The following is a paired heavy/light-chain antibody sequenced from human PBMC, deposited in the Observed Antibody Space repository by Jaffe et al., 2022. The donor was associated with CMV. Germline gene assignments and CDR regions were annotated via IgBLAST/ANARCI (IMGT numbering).Light chain of an antibody. Sequence: QSVLTQPPSVSAAPGQKVTISCSGSSSTIGNNYVSWYQQLPGTAPKLLIYDNNHRPSGIPDRFSGSKSGTSATLGITGLQTGDEADYYCGTWDSSLTVVVFGGGTKVTVL. V-gene: IGLV1-51*01. CDR2: DNN. CDR1: SSTIGNNY. J-gene: IGLJ2*01. CDR3: GTWDSSLTVVV.
Heavy chain of an antibody. D-gene: IGHD6-6*01. CDR2: LKQDGSVN. V-gene: IGHV3-7*01. J-gene: IGHJ4*02. CDR1: GFIFSNYW. Sequence: EVQLVESGGGLVQRGGSLRLSCAASGFIFSNYWMSWVRQAPGKGLEWVANLKQDGSVNYYVDFLKGRFTISRDNAKNSLYLQMNSLRVEDTAVYYCARIGYSSSSFDYWGQGTLVTVSS. CDR3: ARIGYSSSSFDY.